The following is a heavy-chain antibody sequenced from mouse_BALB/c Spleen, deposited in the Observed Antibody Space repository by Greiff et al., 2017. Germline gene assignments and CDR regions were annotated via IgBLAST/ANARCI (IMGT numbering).Heavy chain of an antibody. CDR3: ARDPPYGNYGGLFAY. CDR1: EYEFPSHD. J-gene: IGHJ3*01. D-gene: IGHD2-10*02. CDR2: ISSGGST. V-gene: IGHV5-6-5*01. Sequence: EVMLVESGGGLVQPGESLKLSCESNEYEFPSHDMSWVRQTPEKRLEWVASISSGGSTYYPDSVKGRFTISRDNARNILYLQMSSLRSEDTAMYYCARDPPYGNYGGLFAYWGQGTLVTVSA.